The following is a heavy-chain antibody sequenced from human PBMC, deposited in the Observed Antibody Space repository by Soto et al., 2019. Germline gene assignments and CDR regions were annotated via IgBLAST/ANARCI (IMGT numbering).Heavy chain of an antibody. J-gene: IGHJ4*02. CDR1: GGSISSGGYY. V-gene: IGHV4-31*03. D-gene: IGHD3-22*01. CDR2: IYYSGTT. Sequence: PSETLSLTCTVSGGSISSGGYYWCWIRQHPGKGLEWIGYIYYSGTTYYNPSLKSRVTISVDTSKNQFSLKLSSVTAADTAVYYCARAPARYYYDSSDYYYGDYFDYWGQGTLVTVSS. CDR3: ARAPARYYYDSSDYYYGDYFDY.